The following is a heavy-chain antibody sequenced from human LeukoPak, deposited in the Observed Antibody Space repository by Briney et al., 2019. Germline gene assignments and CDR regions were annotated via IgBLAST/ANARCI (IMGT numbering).Heavy chain of an antibody. CDR2: ISGSGGST. V-gene: IGHV3-23*01. CDR3: AELGITMIGGV. Sequence: GGSLRLSCAASGFAFTSYAMSWVRQAPGKGLEWVSGISGSGGSTYYADSVKGRFTISRDNSKNTLYLQMNSLRAEDTAVYYCAELGITMIGGVWGKGTTVTISS. CDR1: GFAFTSYA. J-gene: IGHJ6*04. D-gene: IGHD3-10*02.